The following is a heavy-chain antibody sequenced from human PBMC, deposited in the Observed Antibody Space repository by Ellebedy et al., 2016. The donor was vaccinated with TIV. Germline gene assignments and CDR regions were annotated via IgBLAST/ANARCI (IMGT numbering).Heavy chain of an antibody. CDR1: GFSLNNIIMG. D-gene: IGHD2-21*02. Sequence: SGPTLVNPTETLTLTCTVSGFSLNNIIMGVSWFRQPPGKALEWLANIFSRDEKSYSTSLKSRLTISKDTAKSQVVLTMTNLDPVDTATYFCARTLRYCGGDCSYQFDYWGQGTLVPVSS. V-gene: IGHV2-26*01. J-gene: IGHJ4*02. CDR2: IFSRDEK. CDR3: ARTLRYCGGDCSYQFDY.